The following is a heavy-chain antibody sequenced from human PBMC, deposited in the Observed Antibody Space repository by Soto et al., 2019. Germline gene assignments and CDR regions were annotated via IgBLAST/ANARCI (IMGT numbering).Heavy chain of an antibody. V-gene: IGHV3-23*01. CDR2: ISGSGGST. Sequence: PGGSLRLSCAASGFTFSSYAMSWVRQAPGKGLEWVSAISGSGGSTYYADSVKGRFTISRDNSKNTLYLQMNSLRAEDTAVYYCANSQVLWFGELSLDYWGQGTLVTVSS. D-gene: IGHD3-10*01. CDR3: ANSQVLWFGELSLDY. CDR1: GFTFSSYA. J-gene: IGHJ4*02.